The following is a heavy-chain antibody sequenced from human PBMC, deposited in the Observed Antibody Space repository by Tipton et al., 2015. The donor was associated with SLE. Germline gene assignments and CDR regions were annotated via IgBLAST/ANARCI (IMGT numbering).Heavy chain of an antibody. D-gene: IGHD3-3*01. CDR1: GGSFSGYF. CDR2: SNPSGNT. Sequence: GLVKPSETLSLTCAVYGGSFSGYFWSWIRQPPGKGLEWIGESNPSGNTNYNPSLKSRVTISVDTAKNQFSLKLSSVTAADTAVYYCARVKSIFGVVIIDYWGQGTLVTVSS. CDR3: ARVKSIFGVVIIDY. J-gene: IGHJ4*02. V-gene: IGHV4-34*01.